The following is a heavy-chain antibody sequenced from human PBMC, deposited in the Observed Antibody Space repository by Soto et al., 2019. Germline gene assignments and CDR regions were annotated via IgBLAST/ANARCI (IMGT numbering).Heavy chain of an antibody. CDR1: GFTFSSYA. D-gene: IGHD4-17*01. Sequence: EVQLLESGGGLVQPGGSLRLSCAASGFTFSSYAMSWVRQAPGKGLEWVSAISGSGGSTYYADSVKGRFTISRDNSKNTLYLQMNSLRAEHTAVSYCAKLPRRDGDPIFDYWGQGTLVTVSS. CDR2: ISGSGGST. J-gene: IGHJ4*02. V-gene: IGHV3-23*01. CDR3: AKLPRRDGDPIFDY.